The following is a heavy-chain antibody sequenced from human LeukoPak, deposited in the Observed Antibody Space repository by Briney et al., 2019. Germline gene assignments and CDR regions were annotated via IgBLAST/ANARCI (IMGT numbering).Heavy chain of an antibody. V-gene: IGHV4-34*01. J-gene: IGHJ4*02. CDR2: INHSGST. Sequence: SETLSLTCAVYGGSFSGYYWSWIRQPTGKGLEWIGEINHSGSTNYNPSLKSRVTISVDTSKNQFSLKLSSVTAADTAVYYCARGRSRGGSYYVYWGQGTLFTVSS. CDR1: GGSFSGYY. CDR3: ARGRSRGGSYYVY. D-gene: IGHD1-26*01.